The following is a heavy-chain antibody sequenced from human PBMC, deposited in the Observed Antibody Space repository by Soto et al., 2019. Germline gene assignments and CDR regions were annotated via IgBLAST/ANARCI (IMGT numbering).Heavy chain of an antibody. J-gene: IGHJ5*02. CDR2: IHTAKGNT. D-gene: IGHD1-7*01. CDR1: GYTFTKNV. Sequence: GASVKVSCKASGYTFTKNVIHWLRQAPGQTLEWMGWIHTAKGNTKYSQKFEARVTLTRDSAASTAYMELNSLRSDDTAVYYCARDPIWTYTWNYARLNYLDPWGQGTLVTVSS. CDR3: ARDPIWTYTWNYARLNYLDP. V-gene: IGHV1-3*04.